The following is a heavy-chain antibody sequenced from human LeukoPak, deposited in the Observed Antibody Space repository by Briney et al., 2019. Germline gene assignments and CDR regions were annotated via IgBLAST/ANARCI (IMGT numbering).Heavy chain of an antibody. D-gene: IGHD4-11*01. J-gene: IGHJ4*02. V-gene: IGHV1-69-2*01. Sequence: GATVKISCMVSGYTFTDYYMHWVQQAPGKGLEWMGLVDPEDGETIYAEKFQGRVTITADTSTDTAYMELSSLRYEDTAVYYCATDDYSGLLDYWGQGTLVTVSS. CDR1: GYTFTDYY. CDR2: VDPEDGET. CDR3: ATDDYSGLLDY.